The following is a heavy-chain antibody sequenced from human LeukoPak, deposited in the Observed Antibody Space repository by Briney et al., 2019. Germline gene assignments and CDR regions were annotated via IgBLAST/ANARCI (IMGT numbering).Heavy chain of an antibody. V-gene: IGHV4-34*01. CDR1: GGSFSGYY. Sequence: SETLSLTCAVYGGSFSGYYWSWIRQPPGKGLEWIGEINHSGSTNYNPSLKSRVTISVDTSKNQYSLKLSSVTAADTAVYYCARVVAVAGRNLYYFAYWGQGTLVTVSS. D-gene: IGHD6-19*01. CDR3: ARVVAVAGRNLYYFAY. J-gene: IGHJ4*02. CDR2: INHSGST.